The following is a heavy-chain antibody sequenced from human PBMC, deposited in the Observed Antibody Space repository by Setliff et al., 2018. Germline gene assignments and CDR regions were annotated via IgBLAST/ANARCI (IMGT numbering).Heavy chain of an antibody. J-gene: IGHJ6*03. CDR1: GFTFSRNS. Sequence: PGGSLRLSCAASGFTFSRNSMNWVRQAPGKGLEWVSYISSRSSTIYYADSVKGRSTISRDNAKNSLYLQMNSLRAEDTAVYYCARDPNSGSYWNYYYMDVWGKGTTVTVSS. CDR2: ISSRSSTI. CDR3: ARDPNSGSYWNYYYMDV. D-gene: IGHD1-26*01. V-gene: IGHV3-48*01.